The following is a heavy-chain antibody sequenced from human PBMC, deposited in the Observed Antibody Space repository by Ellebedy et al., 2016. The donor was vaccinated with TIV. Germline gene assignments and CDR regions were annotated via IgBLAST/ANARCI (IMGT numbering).Heavy chain of an antibody. CDR3: AKDHFMGTALASQTNH. Sequence: GESLKISCAASGFTFSRFGMQWVRQAPGKGLEWVAVISHDGSVKHYADSVKGRFTISRDNSKNTLNLQLSSLRSEDTAVYYCAKDHFMGTALASQTNHWGQGTLVTVSS. D-gene: IGHD2-8*01. J-gene: IGHJ4*02. V-gene: IGHV3-30*18. CDR1: GFTFSRFG. CDR2: ISHDGSVK.